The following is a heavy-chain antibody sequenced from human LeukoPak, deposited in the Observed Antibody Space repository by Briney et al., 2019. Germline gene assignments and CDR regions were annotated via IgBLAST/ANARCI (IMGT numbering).Heavy chain of an antibody. D-gene: IGHD4-11*01. V-gene: IGHV4-4*07. J-gene: IGHJ4*02. CDR1: GGSISSYY. Sequence: SETLALTCTVSGGSISSYYWSWIRQPAGKGLEWIGRIYTSGSTNYNPSLKSRVTMSVDTSKNQFSLKLSSVTAADTAVYYCAREEGDYSNYYFDYWGQGTLVTVSS. CDR2: IYTSGST. CDR3: AREEGDYSNYYFDY.